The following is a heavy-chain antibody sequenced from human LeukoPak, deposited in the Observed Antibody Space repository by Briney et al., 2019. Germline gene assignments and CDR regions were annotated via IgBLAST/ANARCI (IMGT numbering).Heavy chain of an antibody. CDR3: ARGPYAGYYYYGMDV. V-gene: IGHV1-2*02. Sequence: ASVKVSCKASGYTFTGYYMHWVRQAPGQGLEWMGWINPNSGGTNYAQKFQGRVTMTRDTSISTAYMELSRLRSDDTAVYYCARGPYAGYYYYGMDVWGQGTTVTVSS. CDR1: GYTFTGYY. J-gene: IGHJ6*02. D-gene: IGHD3-16*01. CDR2: INPNSGGT.